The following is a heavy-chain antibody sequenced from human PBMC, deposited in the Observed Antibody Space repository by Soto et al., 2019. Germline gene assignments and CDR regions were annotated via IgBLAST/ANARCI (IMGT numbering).Heavy chain of an antibody. Sequence: ASVKVSCKASGYTFTSYDINWVRQATGQGLEWMGWMNPNSGNTGYAQKFQGRVTMTRNTSISTAYLELSSLRSEDTAVYYCARGSKFFSGYDPFPGIAVPWLQHWGQGTLVTVSS. CDR1: GYTFTSYD. CDR3: ARGSKFFSGYDPFPGIAVPWLQH. J-gene: IGHJ1*01. D-gene: IGHD5-12*01. V-gene: IGHV1-8*01. CDR2: MNPNSGNT.